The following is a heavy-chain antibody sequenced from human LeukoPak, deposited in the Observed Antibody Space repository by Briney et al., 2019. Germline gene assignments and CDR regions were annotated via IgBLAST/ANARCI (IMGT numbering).Heavy chain of an antibody. J-gene: IGHJ3*02. CDR3: ARDLVTVTKGFDI. V-gene: IGHV4-59*11. D-gene: IGHD4-17*01. Sequence: SETLSLTCAVSAASFSSHYWTWIRQSPGKGLEWIGYISYIGSTNYNPSLKSRVTLSIDTSRNQFSLKLRSVTAADTAVYYCARDLVTVTKGFDIWGQGTMVSVSS. CDR2: ISYIGST. CDR1: AASFSSHY.